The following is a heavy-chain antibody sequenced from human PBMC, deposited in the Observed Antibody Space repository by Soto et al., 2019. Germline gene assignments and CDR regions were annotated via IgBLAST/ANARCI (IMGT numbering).Heavy chain of an antibody. Sequence: QLQLQESGPGLVKPSETLSLTCTVSGGSISSSSYYWGWIRQPPGKGLEWIGSIYYSGSTYYNPSLKSRVTISVDTSKNQFSLKLSSVTAADTAVYYCARHGRYSSGWYYWYFDLWGRGTLVTVSS. D-gene: IGHD6-19*01. J-gene: IGHJ2*01. CDR2: IYYSGST. V-gene: IGHV4-39*01. CDR1: GGSISSSSYY. CDR3: ARHGRYSSGWYYWYFDL.